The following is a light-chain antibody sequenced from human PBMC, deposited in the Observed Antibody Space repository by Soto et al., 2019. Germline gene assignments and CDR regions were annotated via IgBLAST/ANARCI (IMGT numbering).Light chain of an antibody. CDR2: GAS. CDR1: QSVSSN. Sequence: EIVMTQSPATLSVSPGERATLSCRASQSVSSNLAWYQQKPGQAPRLLIYGASTRATGIPARFSGSGSVTEFTLTISSLQSEDFAVYYCQSERLTFGGGTKVEIK. CDR3: QSERLT. J-gene: IGKJ4*01. V-gene: IGKV3-15*01.